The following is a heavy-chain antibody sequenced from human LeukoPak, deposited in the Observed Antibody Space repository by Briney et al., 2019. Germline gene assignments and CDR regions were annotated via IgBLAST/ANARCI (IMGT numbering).Heavy chain of an antibody. CDR2: ISSSGTYI. V-gene: IGHV3-21*01. CDR1: GFTFSSYN. D-gene: IGHD5-24*01. Sequence: GGSLRLSCAASGFTFSSYNMNWVRQAPGKGLEWVSSISSSGTYIYYADSVKGRFTISRDDAKNSLSLQMNSLRAEDTAVYYCAREGRRDGYNRNFDYWGQGTLVTVSS. J-gene: IGHJ4*02. CDR3: AREGRRDGYNRNFDY.